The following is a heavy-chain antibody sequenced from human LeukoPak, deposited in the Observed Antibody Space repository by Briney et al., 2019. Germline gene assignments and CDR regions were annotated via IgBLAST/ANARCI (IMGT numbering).Heavy chain of an antibody. D-gene: IGHD4-17*01. CDR2: ISAYNGNT. CDR3: AREPDYANWFDP. J-gene: IGHJ5*02. V-gene: IGHV1-18*01. Sequence: ASVKVSCKASGYTFTSYGISWVRQAPGQGLEWMGWISAYNGNTNYAQKLQGRVTMTTDTSTSTAYMELRGLRSDATAVYYCAREPDYANWFDPWGQGTLVTVSS. CDR1: GYTFTSYG.